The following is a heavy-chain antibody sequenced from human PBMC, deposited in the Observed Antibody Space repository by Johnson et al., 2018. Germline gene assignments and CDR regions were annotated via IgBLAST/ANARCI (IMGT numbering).Heavy chain of an antibody. CDR3: ATFPYDSSGYQPPHDAFDS. Sequence: QVQLVQSGAEVKKPGASVKVSCKVSGYTLTELSMHWVRQAPGKGLEWMGGFDPEDGETIYAQKLQGRVPMTEDTSTDTAYMELSSLRSEDTAVYYCATFPYDSSGYQPPHDAFDSWGQGTMVTVSS. J-gene: IGHJ3*02. CDR2: FDPEDGET. CDR1: GYTLTELS. D-gene: IGHD3-22*01. V-gene: IGHV1-24*01.